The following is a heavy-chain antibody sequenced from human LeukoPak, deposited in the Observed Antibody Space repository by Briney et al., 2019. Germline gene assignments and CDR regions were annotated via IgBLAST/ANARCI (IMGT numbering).Heavy chain of an antibody. Sequence: PLETLSLTCTVSGGSISSGDYYWSWIRQPPGKGLEWIGYIYYSGSTYYNPSLKSRVTISVDTSKNQFSLKLSSVTAADTAVYYCAKQLGYCSDGSCYFPYWGQGTLVTVSS. J-gene: IGHJ4*02. CDR1: GGSISSGDYY. CDR2: IYYSGST. CDR3: AKQLGYCSDGSCYFPY. V-gene: IGHV4-30-4*01. D-gene: IGHD2-15*01.